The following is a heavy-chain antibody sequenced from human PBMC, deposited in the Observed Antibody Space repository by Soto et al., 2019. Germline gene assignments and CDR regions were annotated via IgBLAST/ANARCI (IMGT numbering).Heavy chain of an antibody. CDR2: THYDGTT. J-gene: IGHJ3*02. Sequence: QVQLQESGPGLVQPSQTLSLTCTVSGGSIKIDAYNWNWVRQHPGKGLEWLGYTHYDGTTYYNPSLKGRISISTDASATPFSRKLTSVTVADTAVYYCTRNPVDYGHYGGVPGGAFQIWGQGAMVNVSS. D-gene: IGHD4-17*01. CDR3: TRNPVDYGHYGGVPGGAFQI. V-gene: IGHV4-31*03. CDR1: GGSIKIDAYN.